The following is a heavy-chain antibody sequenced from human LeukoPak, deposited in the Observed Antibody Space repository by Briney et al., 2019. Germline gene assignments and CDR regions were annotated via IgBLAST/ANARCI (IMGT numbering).Heavy chain of an antibody. CDR1: GFTFSSYA. D-gene: IGHD5-12*01. Sequence: GSLRPSCAASGFTFSSYAMSWVRQAPGKGLEWVSYISSSGSTIYYADSVKGRFTISRDNAKNSLYLQMNSLRAEDTAVYYCARGGYSGYGAGLDYYGMDVWGQGTTVTVSS. CDR2: ISSSGSTI. J-gene: IGHJ6*02. V-gene: IGHV3-48*04. CDR3: ARGGYSGYGAGLDYYGMDV.